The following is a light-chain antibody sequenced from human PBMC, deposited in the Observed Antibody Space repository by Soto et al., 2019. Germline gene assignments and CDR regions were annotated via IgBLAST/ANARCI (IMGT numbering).Light chain of an antibody. CDR3: CSYAGSSTPYV. V-gene: IGLV2-23*02. Sequence: QSVLTQPASVSGSPGQSITISCTGTSSDVGSYNLVSWYQQHPGKAPKLMIYEVSKRPSAVSNRFSGSKSGNTASLAISGLQAEDEADYYCCSYAGSSTPYVFGTGTKLTVL. J-gene: IGLJ1*01. CDR2: EVS. CDR1: SSDVGSYNL.